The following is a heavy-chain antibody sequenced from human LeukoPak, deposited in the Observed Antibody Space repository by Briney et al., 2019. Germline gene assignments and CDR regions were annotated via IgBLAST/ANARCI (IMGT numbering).Heavy chain of an antibody. CDR1: GYIFTSHA. V-gene: IGHV7-4-1*02. Sequence: ASVKVSCKASGYIFTSHALNWVRQAPGQGLEWMGRINTNTGNPTYAQGFTGRFVFSLDTSVSTAYLQTNSLQAEDTAVYYCARLLSSDWYWFDFWGQGSLVTVSS. CDR2: INTNTGNP. J-gene: IGHJ4*02. D-gene: IGHD6-13*01. CDR3: ARLLSSDWYWFDF.